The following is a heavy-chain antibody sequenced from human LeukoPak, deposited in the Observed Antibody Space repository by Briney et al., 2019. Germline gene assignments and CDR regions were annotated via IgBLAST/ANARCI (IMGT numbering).Heavy chain of an antibody. CDR1: GYTFTSYG. CDR2: ISAYNGNT. D-gene: IGHD5-18*01. V-gene: IGHV1-18*01. Sequence: GASVKVSCKASGYTFTSYGISWVRQAPGQGLEWMGWISAYNGNTNYAQKLQGRVTMTTDTSTSTAYMELRSLRSDDTAVYYCARRAGVDTAMGIDYWGQGTLVTVSS. J-gene: IGHJ4*02. CDR3: ARRAGVDTAMGIDY.